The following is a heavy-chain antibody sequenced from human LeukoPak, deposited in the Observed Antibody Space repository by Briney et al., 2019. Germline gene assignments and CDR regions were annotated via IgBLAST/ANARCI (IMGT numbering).Heavy chain of an antibody. V-gene: IGHV4-34*01. J-gene: IGHJ4*02. CDR1: GGSFSGYY. CDR3: ARGHPGLPSARRLFDLNLRAFDY. D-gene: IGHD2-15*01. Sequence: SETLSLTCAVYGGSFSGYYWSWIRQPPGKGLEWIGEINHSGSTNYNPSLKSRGAVSVDTSKNQFSLKLSSVTAADTAVYYCARGHPGLPSARRLFDLNLRAFDYWGQGTLVTVSS. CDR2: INHSGST.